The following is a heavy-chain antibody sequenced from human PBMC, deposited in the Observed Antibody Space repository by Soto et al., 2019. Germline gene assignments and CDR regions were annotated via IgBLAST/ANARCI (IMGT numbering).Heavy chain of an antibody. D-gene: IGHD2-21*01. CDR3: TRVGDSLYYYYMDV. V-gene: IGHV3-49*03. CDR1: GFTFGDYA. Sequence: GGSLRLSCTASGFTFGDYAMSWFRQAPGKGLEWVGFIRSKAYGGTTEYAASVKGRFTISRDDSKSIAYLQMNSLKTEDTAVYYCTRVGDSLYYYYMDVWGKGTTVTVSS. J-gene: IGHJ6*03. CDR2: IRSKAYGGTT.